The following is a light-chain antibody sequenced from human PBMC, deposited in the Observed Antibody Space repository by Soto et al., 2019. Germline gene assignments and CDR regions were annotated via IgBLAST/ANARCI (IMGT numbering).Light chain of an antibody. CDR3: SSYTTTTRL. CDR2: EVS. CDR1: SIDIGSNNY. V-gene: IGLV2-14*01. J-gene: IGLJ3*02. Sequence: QSALTQPASVSGSPGQPITISCTGTSIDIGSNNYVSWFQQRPGKAPTLIIYEVSNRPSGVSNHFSGSKSGNTASLTISGLLPEDEADYSCSSYTTTTRLFGGGTKLTVL.